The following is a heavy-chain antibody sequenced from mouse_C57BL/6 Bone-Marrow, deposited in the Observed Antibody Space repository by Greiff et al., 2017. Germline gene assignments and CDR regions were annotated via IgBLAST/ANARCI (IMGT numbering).Heavy chain of an antibody. Sequence: QVQLQQSGPELVKPGASVKISCKASGYAFSSSWMNWVKQRPGKGLEWIGRIYPGDGDTNYNGKFKGKATLTADKSSSTSYMLLSSLTSEASAVYVCARNGSSHGGFAYWGQGSLVTGSA. V-gene: IGHV1-82*01. J-gene: IGHJ3*01. CDR1: GYAFSSSW. CDR2: IYPGDGDT. D-gene: IGHD1-1*01. CDR3: ARNGSSHGGFAY.